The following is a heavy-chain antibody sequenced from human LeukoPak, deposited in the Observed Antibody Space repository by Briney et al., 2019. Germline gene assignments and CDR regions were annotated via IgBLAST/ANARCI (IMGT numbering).Heavy chain of an antibody. Sequence: GASVKVSCKASGYTFTGYYMHWVRQAPGQGLEWMGWINPNSGGTNYAQKFQGRVTMTRDTSISTAYMELSRLRSDDTAVYCCARDPRIAAPYLNWFDPWGQGTLVTVSS. CDR1: GYTFTGYY. CDR3: ARDPRIAAPYLNWFDP. V-gene: IGHV1-2*02. J-gene: IGHJ5*02. D-gene: IGHD6-13*01. CDR2: INPNSGGT.